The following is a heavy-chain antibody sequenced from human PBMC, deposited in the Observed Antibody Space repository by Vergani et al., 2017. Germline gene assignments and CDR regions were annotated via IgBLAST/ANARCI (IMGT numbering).Heavy chain of an antibody. D-gene: IGHD3-9*01. Sequence: QVQLVQSGAEVKKPGASVKVSCKVSGYTLTELSMHWVRQAPGKGLEWMGGFDPEDGETIYAQKFQGRVTMTEDTSTDTAYMELSSLRAEDTAVYYCASSDGVYDILTGYFLALDYWGQGTLVTVSS. CDR1: GYTLTELS. CDR3: ASSDGVYDILTGYFLALDY. J-gene: IGHJ4*02. CDR2: FDPEDGET. V-gene: IGHV1-24*01.